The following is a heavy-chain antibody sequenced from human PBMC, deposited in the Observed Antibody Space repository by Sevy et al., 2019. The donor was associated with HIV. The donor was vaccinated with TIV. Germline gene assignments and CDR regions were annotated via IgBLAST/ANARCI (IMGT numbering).Heavy chain of an antibody. D-gene: IGHD1-7*01. CDR1: GFTVSSNY. V-gene: IGHV3-53*01. CDR3: ATPLTGTTMSDAFDI. CDR2: IYSGGST. J-gene: IGHJ3*02. Sequence: GGSLRLSCAASGFTVSSNYMNWVRQAPGKGLEWVSVIYSGGSTYYADSVKGRFTISRDNSKNTLYLQMNSLRAEDTAVYYCATPLTGTTMSDAFDIWGQGTMVTVSS.